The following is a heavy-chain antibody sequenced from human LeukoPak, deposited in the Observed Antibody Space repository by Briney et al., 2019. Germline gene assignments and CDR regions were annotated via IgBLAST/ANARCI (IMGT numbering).Heavy chain of an antibody. D-gene: IGHD6-25*01. Sequence: GGSLRLSCAASGFSFSTYSFHWVRQAPGKGLEWVSSISSSSSYIYYADSVKGRFTISRDNAKNSLYLQMNSLRAEDTAVYYCARDRGKFDYWGHGTLVTVSS. V-gene: IGHV3-21*01. CDR1: GFSFSTYS. CDR3: ARDRGKFDY. J-gene: IGHJ4*01. CDR2: ISSSSSYI.